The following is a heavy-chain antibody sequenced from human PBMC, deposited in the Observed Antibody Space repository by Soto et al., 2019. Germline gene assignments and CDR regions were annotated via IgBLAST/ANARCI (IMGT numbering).Heavy chain of an antibody. Sequence: QVQLQESGPGLVKPSQTLSLTCTVSGGSISSGGYYWSWIRQHPGKGLEWIGYIYYSGSSYYNPSLKSRVTISVDTSKNQFSLKLSSVTAADTAVYYCARREVVGLQFNNWGQGTLVTVSS. J-gene: IGHJ4*02. V-gene: IGHV4-31*03. CDR1: GGSISSGGYY. CDR2: IYYSGSS. CDR3: ARREVVGLQFNN. D-gene: IGHD5-12*01.